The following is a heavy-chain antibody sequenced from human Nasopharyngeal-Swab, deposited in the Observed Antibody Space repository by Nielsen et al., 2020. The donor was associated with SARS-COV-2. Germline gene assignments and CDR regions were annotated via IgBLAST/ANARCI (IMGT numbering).Heavy chain of an antibody. D-gene: IGHD3-10*01. Sequence: WVRQAPGQGLEWMGIIKPSGGSTSYAQKFQGRVTMTRDTSTSTVYMELSSLRSEDTAVYYCARVISLGEYYFDYWGQGTLVTVSS. J-gene: IGHJ4*02. CDR3: ARVISLGEYYFDY. V-gene: IGHV1-46*01. CDR2: IKPSGGST.